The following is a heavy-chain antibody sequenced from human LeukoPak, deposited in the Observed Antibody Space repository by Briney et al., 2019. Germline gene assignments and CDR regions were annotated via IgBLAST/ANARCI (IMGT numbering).Heavy chain of an antibody. D-gene: IGHD3-10*01. Sequence: GASVKVSCKASGYSYSIYGINWVRQAPGQGLEWMGWINAYNGDIKYAQRLQGRVTMTADTSTTTAYMELRALRSDDTAVYYCARAYGAGSYYVKAADYWGQGTLVTVSS. J-gene: IGHJ4*02. V-gene: IGHV1-18*01. CDR2: INAYNGDI. CDR1: GYSYSIYG. CDR3: ARAYGAGSYYVKAADY.